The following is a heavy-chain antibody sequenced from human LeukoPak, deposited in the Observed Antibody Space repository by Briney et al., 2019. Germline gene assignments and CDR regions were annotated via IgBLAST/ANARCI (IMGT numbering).Heavy chain of an antibody. J-gene: IGHJ4*02. D-gene: IGHD2-15*01. V-gene: IGHV3-33*06. CDR2: IWYDGSNK. Sequence: GGSLRLSCAASGFTFSSYGMHWVRQAPGKGLEWVAVIWYDGSNKYYADSVKGRFTISRDNSKNTLYVQMNSLRAEDTAVYYCAKVGADSYYFDSWGQGTLVTVSS. CDR1: GFTFSSYG. CDR3: AKVGADSYYFDS.